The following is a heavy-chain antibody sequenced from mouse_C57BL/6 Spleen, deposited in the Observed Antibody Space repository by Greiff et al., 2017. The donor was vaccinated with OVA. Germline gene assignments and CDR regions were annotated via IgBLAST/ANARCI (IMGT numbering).Heavy chain of an antibody. D-gene: IGHD1-1*01. CDR1: GYTFTDYE. CDR2: IDPETGGT. CDR3: TRYATVVGMDY. V-gene: IGHV1-15*01. Sequence: QVQLQQSGAELVRPGASVTLSCKASGYTFTDYEMHWVKQTPVHGLEWIGAIDPETGGTAYNQKFKGKAILTADKSSSTAYMELRSLTSEDSAVYYCTRYATVVGMDYWGQGTSVTVSS. J-gene: IGHJ4*01.